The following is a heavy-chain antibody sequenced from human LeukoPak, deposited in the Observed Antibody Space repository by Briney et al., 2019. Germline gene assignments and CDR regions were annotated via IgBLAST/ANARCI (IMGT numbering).Heavy chain of an antibody. V-gene: IGHV3-11*01. CDR2: ISSSAGTK. CDR1: GFTFSDYH. CDR3: AGTKHDFWSGYYIDTDY. J-gene: IGHJ4*02. D-gene: IGHD3-3*01. Sequence: GGSPRLSCAASGFTFSDYHMSWIRQAPGKGLEWVSYISSSAGTKYYADSVKGRFTISRDNAKNLLYLRMNSLRADDTAVYYCAGTKHDFWSGYYIDTDYWGQGTLVTVSS.